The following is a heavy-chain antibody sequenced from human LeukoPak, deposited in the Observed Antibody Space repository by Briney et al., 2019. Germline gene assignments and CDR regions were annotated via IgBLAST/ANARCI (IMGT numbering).Heavy chain of an antibody. CDR2: INHSGST. Sequence: SETLSLTCAVYGGSFGGYYWSWIRQPPGKGLEWIGEINHSGSTNYNPSLKSRVTISVDTSKNQFSLKLSSVTAADTAVYYCARDWVAGSFDYWGQGTLVTVSS. V-gene: IGHV4-34*01. CDR1: GGSFGGYY. J-gene: IGHJ4*02. CDR3: ARDWVAGSFDY. D-gene: IGHD2-15*01.